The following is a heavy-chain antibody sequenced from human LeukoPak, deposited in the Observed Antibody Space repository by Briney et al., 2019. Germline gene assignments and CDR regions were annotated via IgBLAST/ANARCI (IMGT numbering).Heavy chain of an antibody. Sequence: SETLSLTCTVSGGSINSYYWSWIRQPAGKGLEWIGRIYSSGSTNYNPSLKSRVSISVDTSKNQFSLKLSSVTAADTAVYYCARLSRVAGPYYYYYMDVWGKGTTVTVSS. D-gene: IGHD6-19*01. V-gene: IGHV4-4*07. CDR2: IYSSGST. CDR1: GGSINSYY. J-gene: IGHJ6*03. CDR3: ARLSRVAGPYYYYYMDV.